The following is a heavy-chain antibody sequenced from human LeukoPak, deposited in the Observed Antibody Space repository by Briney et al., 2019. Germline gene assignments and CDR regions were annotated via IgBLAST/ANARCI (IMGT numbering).Heavy chain of an antibody. CDR3: AKDLVDTAMGVGQQLDPTDY. Sequence: GGSLRLSCAASGFTFSSYGMHWVRQAPGKGLEWVAFIRYDGSNKYYADSVKGRFTISRDNSKNTLYLQMNSLRAEDTAVYYCAKDLVDTAMGVGQQLDPTDYWGQGTLVTVSS. D-gene: IGHD5-18*01. CDR1: GFTFSSYG. V-gene: IGHV3-30*02. J-gene: IGHJ4*02. CDR2: IRYDGSNK.